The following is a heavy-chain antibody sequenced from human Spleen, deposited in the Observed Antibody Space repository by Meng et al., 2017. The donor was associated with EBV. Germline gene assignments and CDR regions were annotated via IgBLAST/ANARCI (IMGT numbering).Heavy chain of an antibody. Sequence: QVQLDPGGVGLFKPSESLSLTCACYGGSLSGDYWSWIRQPPGKGLEWIGEINHSGSTNYNPSLKSRVTISVDTSKNQFSLKLSSVTAADTAVYYCAGEMVTEYYFDYWGQGTLVTVSS. V-gene: IGHV4-34*01. CDR1: GGSLSGDY. CDR2: INHSGST. D-gene: IGHD5-24*01. CDR3: AGEMVTEYYFDY. J-gene: IGHJ4*02.